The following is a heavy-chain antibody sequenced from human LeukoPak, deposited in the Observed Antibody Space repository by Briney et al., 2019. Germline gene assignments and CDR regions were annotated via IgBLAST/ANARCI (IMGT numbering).Heavy chain of an antibody. J-gene: IGHJ3*02. Sequence: ASVKVSCKASGGTFSSYAISWVRQAPGQGLEWVGRIIPILGIANYAQKFQGRVTITADKSTSTAYMELSSLRSEDTAVYYCARDTMIVVVDGAFDIWGQGTMVTVSS. CDR1: GGTFSSYA. CDR2: IIPILGIA. CDR3: ARDTMIVVVDGAFDI. V-gene: IGHV1-69*04. D-gene: IGHD3-22*01.